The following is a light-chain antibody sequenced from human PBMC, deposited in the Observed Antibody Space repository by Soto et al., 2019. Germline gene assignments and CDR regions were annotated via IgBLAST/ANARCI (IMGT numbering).Light chain of an antibody. V-gene: IGKV1-39*01. CDR2: AAS. CDR1: QSIRNE. CDR3: QQSYSTSFT. J-gene: IGKJ5*01. Sequence: DIHMTQSPSSLSASVGDRVTITCRASQSIRNELNWSEKKPGKAPKLLIYAASTLQSGVPSRFSGSGSGTDFALTISSLQPEDFATYYCQQSYSTSFTFGHGTRLEIK.